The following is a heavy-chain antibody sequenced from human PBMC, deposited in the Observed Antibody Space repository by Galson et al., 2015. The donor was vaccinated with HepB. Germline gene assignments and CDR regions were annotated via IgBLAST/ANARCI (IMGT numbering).Heavy chain of an antibody. D-gene: IGHD5-12*01. J-gene: IGHJ3*02. Sequence: SVKVSCKASGYAFTGYYMHWVRQAPGQGLEWMGWINPNSGGTNYAQKFQGRVTMTRDTSISTAYMELSRLRSDDTAVYYCARVSDVVATMDAFDIWGQGTMVTVSS. CDR2: INPNSGGT. CDR3: ARVSDVVATMDAFDI. CDR1: GYAFTGYY. V-gene: IGHV1-2*02.